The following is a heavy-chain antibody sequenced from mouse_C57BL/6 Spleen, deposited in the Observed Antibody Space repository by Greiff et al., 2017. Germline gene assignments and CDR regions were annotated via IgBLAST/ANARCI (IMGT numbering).Heavy chain of an antibody. V-gene: IGHV5-15*04. D-gene: IGHD1-1*01. CDR3: ARLYYYGRSYDAMDY. J-gene: IGHJ4*01. CDR2: ISNLAYSI. Sequence: EVMLVESGGGLVQPGGSLKLSCAASGFTFSDYGMAWVRQAPRKGPEWVAFISNLAYSIYYADTVTGRFTISRENAKNTLDLAMSSLRSEDTAMYYCARLYYYGRSYDAMDYWGQGTSVTVSS. CDR1: GFTFSDYG.